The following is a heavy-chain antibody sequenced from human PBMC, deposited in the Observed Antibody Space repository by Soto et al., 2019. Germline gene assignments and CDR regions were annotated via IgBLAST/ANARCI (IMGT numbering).Heavy chain of an antibody. CDR3: ARGVGGNLVYFDY. CDR1: GDSFSHYW. CDR2: IYLVDSDT. Sequence: GESLKISSKSSGDSFSHYWIAWVRQMPGEGLEWMAIIYLVDSDTRYSPSFEGQVTISADKSISTAYLQWSSLKASDTAIYYCARGVGGNLVYFDYWGHGSLVMVSS. V-gene: IGHV5-51*01. D-gene: IGHD2-15*01. J-gene: IGHJ4*01.